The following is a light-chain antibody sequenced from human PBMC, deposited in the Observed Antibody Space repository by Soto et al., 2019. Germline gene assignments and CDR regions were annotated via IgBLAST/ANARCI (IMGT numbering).Light chain of an antibody. Sequence: EIVLTQSPATLALSPGERATLSCRASQSVGHYLAWYQQRPGQAPRLLIYDASRRAKVIAGRFSRSGSGTDFTLTISSLEPEDFAVYYCQQRRDWTPKFTFGQGTKVEIK. CDR3: QQRRDWTPKFT. V-gene: IGKV3-11*01. CDR1: QSVGHY. CDR2: DAS. J-gene: IGKJ2*01.